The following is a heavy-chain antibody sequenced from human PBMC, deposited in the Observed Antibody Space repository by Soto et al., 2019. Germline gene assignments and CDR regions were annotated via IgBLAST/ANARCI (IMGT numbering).Heavy chain of an antibody. J-gene: IGHJ6*02. CDR3: ARPLVAPVAGPYYYGMDV. D-gene: IGHD6-19*01. V-gene: IGHV3-33*04. CDR1: GFTFNSYG. CDR2: IWYDGNTK. Sequence: PGGSLRLSCTASGFTFNSYGFNWVRQAPGQGLECVAVIWYDGNTKYYADSVKGRFTISRDNLRSTVYLQMNSLTAEDTAVYYCARPLVAPVAGPYYYGMDVWGQGTTVTVSS.